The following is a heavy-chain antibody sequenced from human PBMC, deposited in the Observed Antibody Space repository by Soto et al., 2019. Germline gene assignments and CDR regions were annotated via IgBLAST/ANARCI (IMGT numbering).Heavy chain of an antibody. V-gene: IGHV1-69*06. CDR3: ARGSSGYYYVYYYYYGMDV. Sequence: SVKVSCKASGGTFSSYAISWVRQAPGQGLEWMGGIIPIFGTANYAQKFQGRVTITADKSTSTAYMELSGLRSEDTAVYYCARGSSGYYYVYYYYYGMDVWGQGTTVTVSS. D-gene: IGHD3-22*01. J-gene: IGHJ6*02. CDR2: IIPIFGTA. CDR1: GGTFSSYA.